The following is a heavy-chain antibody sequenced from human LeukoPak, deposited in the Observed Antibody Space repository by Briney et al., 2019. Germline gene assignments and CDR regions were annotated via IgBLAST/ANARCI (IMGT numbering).Heavy chain of an antibody. J-gene: IGHJ4*02. CDR1: GGTFSSYA. D-gene: IGHD2-2*01. CDR2: IIPIFGTA. V-gene: IGHV1-69*05. CDR3: ARSGYWDYQLLPYYFDY. Sequence: ASVKVSCTASGGTFSSYAISWVRQAPGQGLEWMGGIIPIFGTANYAQKFQGRVTITTDESTSTAYMELSSLRSDDTAVYYCARSGYWDYQLLPYYFDYWGQGTLVTVSS.